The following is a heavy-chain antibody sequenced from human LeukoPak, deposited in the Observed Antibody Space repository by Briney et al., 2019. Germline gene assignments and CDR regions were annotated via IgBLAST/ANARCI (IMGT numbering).Heavy chain of an antibody. CDR1: GFTFSTSS. CDR2: VSYDGSKR. Sequence: PGGSLRLSCAASGFTFSTSSMHWVRQAPGKGLEWVAVVSYDGSKRYYADSAKGRFTISRDNSKNTLFLEMKSLRAEDTALYYCAKDSPTTDDYWGQGTLVTVSS. J-gene: IGHJ4*02. D-gene: IGHD1-14*01. V-gene: IGHV3-30*04. CDR3: AKDSPTTDDY.